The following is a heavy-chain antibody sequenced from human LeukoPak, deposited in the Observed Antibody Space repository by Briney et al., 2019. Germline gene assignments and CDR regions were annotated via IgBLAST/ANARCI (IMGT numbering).Heavy chain of an antibody. Sequence: ASVKVSCKASGYTFTGYYMHWVRQAPGQGLEWMGWINPNSGGTNYAQKFQGRVTMTRDTSISTAYMELSRLRSGDTAVYYCARGLYYYGSGSYAGGYWGQGTLVTVSS. CDR3: ARGLYYYGSGSYAGGY. D-gene: IGHD3-10*01. CDR1: GYTFTGYY. CDR2: INPNSGGT. V-gene: IGHV1-2*02. J-gene: IGHJ4*02.